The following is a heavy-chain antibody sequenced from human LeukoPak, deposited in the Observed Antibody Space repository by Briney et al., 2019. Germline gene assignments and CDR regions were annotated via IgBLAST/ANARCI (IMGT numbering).Heavy chain of an antibody. D-gene: IGHD2-2*01. CDR2: IHPSSGYR. CDR3: ARVTSGVRHNWFDP. V-gene: IGHV1-8*01. Sequence: ASVKVSCKTSGYTFTDYDFNWVRQAPGQGLEWMGYIHPSSGYRESAQKFQGRVTMTRNVSTGTAYMELSSLTSEDTAVYYCARVTSGVRHNWFDPWGQGTLITVSS. CDR1: GYTFTDYD. J-gene: IGHJ5*02.